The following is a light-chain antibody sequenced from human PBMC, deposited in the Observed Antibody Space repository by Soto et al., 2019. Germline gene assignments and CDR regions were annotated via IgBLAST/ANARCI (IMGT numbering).Light chain of an antibody. J-gene: IGLJ2*01. CDR2: EIS. CDR3: SSYTSNNILV. Sequence: QSALTQPPSASGSPGQSVAISCTGTSSDVGGYNFVSWYQQHPGKAPKLMIYEISNRPSGVSNRFSGSKSGNTASLTISGLQAEDEADYYCSSYTSNNILVFGGGTKLTVL. V-gene: IGLV2-14*03. CDR1: SSDVGGYNF.